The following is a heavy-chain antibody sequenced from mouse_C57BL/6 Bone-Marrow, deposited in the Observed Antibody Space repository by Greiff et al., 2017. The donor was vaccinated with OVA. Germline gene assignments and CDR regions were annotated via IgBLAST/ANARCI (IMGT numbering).Heavy chain of an antibody. J-gene: IGHJ1*03. CDR1: GYSFTDYN. V-gene: IGHV1-39*01. CDR3: AREGLNPLLLRYFDV. D-gene: IGHD1-1*01. CDR2: INPNYGTT. Sequence: VQLKESGPELVKPGASVKISCKASGYSFTDYNMNWVKQSNGKSLEWIGVINPNYGTTSYNQKFKGKATLTVDQSSSTAYTQLNSLTSEDSAVYYCAREGLNPLLLRYFDVWGTGTTVTVSS.